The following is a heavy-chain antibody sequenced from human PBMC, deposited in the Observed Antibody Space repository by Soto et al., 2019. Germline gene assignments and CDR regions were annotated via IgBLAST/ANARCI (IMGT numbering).Heavy chain of an antibody. CDR3: ARVDRGPVARPTRLDP. CDR1: GFTLTSYA. J-gene: IGHJ5*02. D-gene: IGHD2-21*01. CDR2: TTGGAGLT. V-gene: IGHV3-23*01. Sequence: GGSLRLCCTASGFTLTSYAINWVRQAPGKGLEWVSATTGGAGLTYYADSVKGRFSVSSDNPGNTLYLQLNSLRPEDTAVYYCARVDRGPVARPTRLDPWGQGTLVTVSS.